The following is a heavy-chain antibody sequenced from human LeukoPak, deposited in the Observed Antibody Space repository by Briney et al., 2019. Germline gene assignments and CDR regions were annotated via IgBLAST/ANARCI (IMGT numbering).Heavy chain of an antibody. Sequence: GGSLRLSCAASGFTFSSYAMSWVRQAPGKGLEWVSAISGSGGSTYYADSVKGRFTISRDNSKNTLYLQMNSLRAEDTAVYYCANSYGSGSPRNPFDYWGQGTLVTVSS. V-gene: IGHV3-23*01. CDR1: GFTFSSYA. J-gene: IGHJ4*02. D-gene: IGHD3-10*01. CDR3: ANSYGSGSPRNPFDY. CDR2: ISGSGGST.